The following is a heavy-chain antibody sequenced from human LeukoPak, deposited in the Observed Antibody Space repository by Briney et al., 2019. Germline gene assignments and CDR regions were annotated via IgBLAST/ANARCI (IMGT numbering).Heavy chain of an antibody. J-gene: IGHJ5*02. CDR2: INPNGGGI. Sequence: ASVKVSCKASGYTFTGYYIHWVRQAPGQGLEWMGWINPNGGGINYAQKFQGRVTMTIDTSTSTAYMELRSLRSDDTAVYYCARDTRYSSAWYDNWGQGTLVTVSS. CDR3: ARDTRYSSAWYDN. D-gene: IGHD2-15*01. V-gene: IGHV1-2*02. CDR1: GYTFTGYY.